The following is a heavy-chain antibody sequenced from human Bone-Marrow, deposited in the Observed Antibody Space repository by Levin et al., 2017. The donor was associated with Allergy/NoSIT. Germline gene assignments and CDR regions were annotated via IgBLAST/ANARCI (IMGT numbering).Heavy chain of an antibody. V-gene: IGHV3-21*01. Sequence: GESLKISCAASGFTFSSYSMNWVRQAPGKGLEWVSSISSSSSYIYYADSVKGRFTISRDNAKNSLYLQMNSLRAEDTAVYYCARDDSPGYSSGFFDYWGQGTLVTVSS. D-gene: IGHD6-19*01. CDR1: GFTFSSYS. CDR3: ARDDSPGYSSGFFDY. J-gene: IGHJ4*02. CDR2: ISSSSSYI.